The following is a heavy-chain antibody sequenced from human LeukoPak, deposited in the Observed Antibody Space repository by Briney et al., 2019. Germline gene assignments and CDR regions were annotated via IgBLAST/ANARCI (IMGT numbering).Heavy chain of an antibody. J-gene: IGHJ5*02. D-gene: IGHD2/OR15-2a*01. CDR2: IYYTGVS. Sequence: KTSETLSLTCSVSGASISDYYWSWIRQPPGKGLEWIGYIYYTGVSNYNPSLTSRATITLDTTKSEVSLRLTFVTAADTAVYYCTKNAGRGRPSDLWGQGTLVTVSS. CDR1: GASISDYY. CDR3: TKNAGRGRPSDL. V-gene: IGHV4-59*03.